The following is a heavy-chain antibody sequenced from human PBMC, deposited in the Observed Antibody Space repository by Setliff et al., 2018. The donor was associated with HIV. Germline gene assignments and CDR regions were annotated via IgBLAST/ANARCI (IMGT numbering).Heavy chain of an antibody. CDR1: GDFISSGNFH. V-gene: IGHV4-61*02. J-gene: IGHJ6*03. CDR3: ARPRSGTYRGHYYYYMDV. CDR2: IYTRGSV. Sequence: SETLSLTCTVSGDFISSGNFHWNWIRQPAGKGPEWIGLIYTRGSVSYNPSLMSRVTISVDTSKNQFSLKLSSVTAADTAVYYCARPRSGTYRGHYYYYMDVWGKGTTVTVSS. D-gene: IGHD3-10*01.